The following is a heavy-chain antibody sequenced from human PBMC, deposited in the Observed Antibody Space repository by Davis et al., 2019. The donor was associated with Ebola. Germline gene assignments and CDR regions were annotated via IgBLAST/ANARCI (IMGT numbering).Heavy chain of an antibody. D-gene: IGHD6-19*01. Sequence: SETLSLTCTVSGGSVTTYFWSWIRQSPGKGLEWIGYVYNGGNTGYNPSLRSRVTISASTSRRQFSLNLNSVTAADSAIYYCATGDSGWYYFDYWGQGAQVTVSS. J-gene: IGHJ4*02. CDR1: GGSVTTYF. CDR3: ATGDSGWYYFDY. CDR2: VYNGGNT. V-gene: IGHV4-59*02.